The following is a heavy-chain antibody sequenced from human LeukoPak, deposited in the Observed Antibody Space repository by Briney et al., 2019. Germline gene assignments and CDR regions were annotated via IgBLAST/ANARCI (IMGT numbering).Heavy chain of an antibody. CDR2: ISYDGSNK. CDR1: GFTFSSYA. CDR3: AKILSDPFDY. V-gene: IGHV3-30-3*02. Sequence: GGSLRLSCAASGFTFSSYAMHWVRQAPGKGLEWVAVISYDGSNKYYADSVKGRFTISRDNSKNTLYLQMNSLRAEDTAVYYCAKILSDPFDYWGQGTLVTVSS. D-gene: IGHD2-21*02. J-gene: IGHJ4*02.